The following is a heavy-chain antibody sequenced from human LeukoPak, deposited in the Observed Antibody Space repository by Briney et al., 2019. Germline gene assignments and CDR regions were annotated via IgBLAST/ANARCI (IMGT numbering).Heavy chain of an antibody. CDR1: GFTFSGSA. V-gene: IGHV3-73*01. CDR2: IRSKTYNYAT. J-gene: IGHJ4*02. CDR3: TSTPSVASTGY. D-gene: IGHD6-19*01. Sequence: GGSLRLSCAASGFTFSGSALHWVRQASGKGLEWVARIRSKTYNYATAYPASLKGRFTISRDDSKNTAYLQINSLQAEDTAVYYCTSTPSVASTGYWGQGTLVTVSS.